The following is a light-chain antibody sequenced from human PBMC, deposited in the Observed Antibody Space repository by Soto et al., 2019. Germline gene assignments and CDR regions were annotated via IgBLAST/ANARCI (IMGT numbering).Light chain of an antibody. CDR2: GAS. CDR1: QSVNSH. Sequence: EIVMTQSPATLSGSPGERATLSCRASQSVNSHLAWYHQKPGQAPRLLIYGASTRATGIPARFSGSGSGTEFTLTISSLQPEDFAVYFCQQYKSWPRTFGQGTKVEVK. J-gene: IGKJ1*01. V-gene: IGKV3-15*01. CDR3: QQYKSWPRT.